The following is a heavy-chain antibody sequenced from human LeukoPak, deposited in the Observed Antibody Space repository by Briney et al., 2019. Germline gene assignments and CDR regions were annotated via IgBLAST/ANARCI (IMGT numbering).Heavy chain of an antibody. Sequence: ASVKVSCKASGYTFITYDINWVRQATGQGLEWMGWVNPNSGNTGYAQKFQGRVTMTRNTSISTVYMELSSLRSEDTAVYYCARGTFYDLLTGYYFPWHFDLWGRGTLVTVSS. CDR3: ARGTFYDLLTGYYFPWHFDL. J-gene: IGHJ2*01. V-gene: IGHV1-8*01. D-gene: IGHD3-9*01. CDR2: VNPNSGNT. CDR1: GYTFITYD.